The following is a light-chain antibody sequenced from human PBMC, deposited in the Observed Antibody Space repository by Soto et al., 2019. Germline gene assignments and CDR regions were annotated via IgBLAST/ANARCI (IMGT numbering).Light chain of an antibody. V-gene: IGLV2-14*01. CDR3: CSRTVTTTYV. Sequence: QSALIQPASVSGSPGQSITMSCTGTGSDVGGSNSVSWYQQHPGKAPKLVIYDVNNRPSGVSDRFSGSKSANTASLTISGLQAEDEADYYCCSRTVTTTYVFGTGTKLTVL. J-gene: IGLJ1*01. CDR1: GSDVGGSNS. CDR2: DVN.